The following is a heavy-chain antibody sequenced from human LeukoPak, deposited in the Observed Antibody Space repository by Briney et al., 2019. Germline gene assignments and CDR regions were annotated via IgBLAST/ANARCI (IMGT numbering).Heavy chain of an antibody. CDR2: IYTSGST. V-gene: IGHV4-61*02. CDR1: GGSISSGSYY. CDR3: ARATMLRDFDY. D-gene: IGHD3-10*01. Sequence: PSETLSLTCSVSGGSISSGSYYWTWIRQPAGKGLEWIGRIYTSGSTNYNSSLKSRVTISVDTSKNQFSLKLSSVTAADTAVYYCARATMLRDFDYWGQGTLATVSS. J-gene: IGHJ4*02.